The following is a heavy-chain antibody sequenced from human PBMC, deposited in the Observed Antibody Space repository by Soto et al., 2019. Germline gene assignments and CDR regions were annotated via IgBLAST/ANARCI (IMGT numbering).Heavy chain of an antibody. D-gene: IGHD6-13*01. CDR3: ARDLMLAAAGTYYYYGMDV. Sequence: QVQLQESGPGLVKPSQTLSLTCTVSGGSISSGGYYWSWIRQHPGKGLEWIGYIYYSGSTYYNPSLKSRVTISVDTSKNQFSLKLSSVTAADTAVYYCARDLMLAAAGTYYYYGMDVWGQGTTVTVSS. CDR2: IYYSGST. CDR1: GGSISSGGYY. V-gene: IGHV4-31*03. J-gene: IGHJ6*02.